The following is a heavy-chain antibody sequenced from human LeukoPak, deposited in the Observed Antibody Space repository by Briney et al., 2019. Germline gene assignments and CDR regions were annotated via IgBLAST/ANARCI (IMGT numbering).Heavy chain of an antibody. D-gene: IGHD2-2*01. CDR3: AKFVDDVVVVPAAYFDY. J-gene: IGHJ4*02. CDR1: GFTFSSYA. Sequence: GGSLRLSCAASGFTFSSYAMNWVRQAPGKGLEWVSAISGSGDSTYYADSVKGRFTISRDNSKNTLYLQMNSLRAEDTAVYYCAKFVDDVVVVPAAYFDYWGQGTLVTVSS. V-gene: IGHV3-23*01. CDR2: ISGSGDST.